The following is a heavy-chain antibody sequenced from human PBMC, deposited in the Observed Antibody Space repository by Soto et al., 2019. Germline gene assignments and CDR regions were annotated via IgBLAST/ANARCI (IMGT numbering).Heavy chain of an antibody. CDR1: GDSIRSYY. D-gene: IGHD3-3*01. V-gene: IGHV4-59*01. CDR3: AGEGALATFGVV. J-gene: IGHJ4*02. CDR2: VYYGGST. Sequence: ETLSLTCTVSGDSIRSYYWTWIRQPPGRGLEWIGHVYYGGSTNYNPSLQSRVTISLDTSKNQFSLRLTSMTAADAAVYYCAGEGALATFGVVWGQGTRVTV.